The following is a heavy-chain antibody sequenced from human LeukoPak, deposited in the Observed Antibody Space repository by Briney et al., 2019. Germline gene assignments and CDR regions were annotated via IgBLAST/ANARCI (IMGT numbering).Heavy chain of an antibody. J-gene: IGHJ4*02. D-gene: IGHD6-13*01. CDR3: AREYDSRPRFDS. CDR2: IWSTGEYI. V-gene: IGHV3-21*05. Sequence: GGSLRLSCAGSGDGFTRHTMNWVRRAPGKGLEWISYIWSTGEYIYYADSVKGRFTISRDNARTSVYLQMNSLRVEDTAIYYCAREYDSRPRFDSWGQGTLVTVSS. CDR1: GDGFTRHT.